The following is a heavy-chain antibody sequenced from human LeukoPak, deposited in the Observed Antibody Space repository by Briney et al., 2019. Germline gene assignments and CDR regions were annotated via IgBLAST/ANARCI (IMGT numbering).Heavy chain of an antibody. Sequence: PSETLSLTCAVYGGSFSGYYWSWIRQPPGKGLEWIGEINHSGSTNYNPSLKSRVTISVDTSKNQFSLKLSSVTAADTAVYYCARQTYARDAFDIWGQGTMVTVSS. V-gene: IGHV4-34*01. CDR1: GGSFSGYY. CDR2: INHSGST. CDR3: ARQTYARDAFDI. J-gene: IGHJ3*02.